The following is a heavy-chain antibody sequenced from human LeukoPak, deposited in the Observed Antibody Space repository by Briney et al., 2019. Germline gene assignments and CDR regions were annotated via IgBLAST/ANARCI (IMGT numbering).Heavy chain of an antibody. CDR3: AKVLLGSSSWYDPLYYFDY. V-gene: IGHV3-23*01. CDR1: GFIFSSYA. CDR2: ISGSGGST. J-gene: IGHJ4*02. Sequence: GGSLRLSCAASGFIFSSYAMSWVRQAPGKGLEWVSAISGSGGSTYYADSVKGRFTISRDNSKNTLYLQMNSLRAEDTAVYYCAKVLLGSSSWYDPLYYFDYWGQGTLVTVSS. D-gene: IGHD6-13*01.